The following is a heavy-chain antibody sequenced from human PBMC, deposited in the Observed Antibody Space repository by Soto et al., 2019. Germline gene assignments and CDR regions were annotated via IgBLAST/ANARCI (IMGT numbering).Heavy chain of an antibody. CDR3: SRDGNPNSSSPFVIGY. J-gene: IGHJ4*02. Sequence: SETLSLTCTVSGGSISSGDYYWSWIRQPPGKGLEWIGYIYYSGSTYYNPSLKSRVTISADPSKNKFSLELSSLSAADTAVYYCSRDGNPNSSSPFVIGYWGRGTLVTVSS. D-gene: IGHD6-6*01. CDR1: GGSISSGDYY. V-gene: IGHV4-30-4*02. CDR2: IYYSGST.